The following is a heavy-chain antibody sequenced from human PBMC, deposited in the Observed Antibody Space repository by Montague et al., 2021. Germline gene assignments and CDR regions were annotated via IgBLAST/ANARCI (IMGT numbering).Heavy chain of an antibody. V-gene: IGHV4-34*01. J-gene: IGHJ6*02. CDR3: ARYLHTSKYSGSHYLSRQYGMDV. CDR2: INHSGST. D-gene: IGHD1-26*01. CDR1: GGFFSGHY. Sequence: SETLSLTCAVYGGFFSGHYWSWIRQPPGKGLEWIGEINHSGSTNYNPSLKSRVTMSVDTSKNQFSLYLSSVTAADTAVYYCARYLHTSKYSGSHYLSRQYGMDVWGQGTTVPVSS.